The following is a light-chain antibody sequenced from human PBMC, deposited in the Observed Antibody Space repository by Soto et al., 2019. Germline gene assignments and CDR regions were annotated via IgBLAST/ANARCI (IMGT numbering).Light chain of an antibody. V-gene: IGKV3-20*01. CDR3: QQYGSSPLT. Sequence: VLTQSPGILSASPGERVTLSCRASQSVSNNYLAWYQQKPGQAPRLLIYATSSRATGIPDRFTGGGAGTGFTLTISRLEPEDLAVYYCQQYGSSPLTFGGGTKVDIK. J-gene: IGKJ4*01. CDR1: QSVSNNY. CDR2: ATS.